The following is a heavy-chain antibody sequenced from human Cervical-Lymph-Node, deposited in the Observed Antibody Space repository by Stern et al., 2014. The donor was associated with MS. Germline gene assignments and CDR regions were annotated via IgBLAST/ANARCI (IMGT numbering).Heavy chain of an antibody. V-gene: IGHV5-51*01. CDR2: IYPYHSDP. J-gene: IGHJ4*02. CDR3: ARHVQGFDY. Sequence: VQLVESGAEVKKPGESLKISCKLSGYSFTIYYISWVRQMRGKGLVWMALIYPYHSDPTYSPSFQGQVTISADKSITTAYLQWSSLRASDTAMYYCARHVQGFDYWGQGTLVTVSS. CDR1: GYSFTIYY.